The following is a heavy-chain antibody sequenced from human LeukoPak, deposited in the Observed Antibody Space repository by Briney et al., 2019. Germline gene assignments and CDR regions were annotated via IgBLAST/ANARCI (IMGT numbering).Heavy chain of an antibody. CDR3: PRDRSTSWYYYYYGMDV. CDR1: GFTYSSYW. CDR2: INQDGREK. Sequence: PGGSLRLSCAASGFTYSSYWMSWVRQAPGKGLEWVANINQDGREKYYVDSVKGRFTISRDNAKNSLYLQMNSLRAEDTAVYYCPRDRSTSWYYYYYGMDVWGQGTTVTVSS. D-gene: IGHD2-2*01. V-gene: IGHV3-7*04. J-gene: IGHJ6*02.